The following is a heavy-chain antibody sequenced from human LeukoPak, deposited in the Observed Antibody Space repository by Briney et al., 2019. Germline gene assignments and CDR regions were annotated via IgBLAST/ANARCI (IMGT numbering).Heavy chain of an antibody. D-gene: IGHD4-11*01. CDR1: GGSISSYY. CDR2: INYSGRT. Sequence: PSETLSLTCTVSGGSISSYYWSWIRQPPGKGLEWIGYINYSGRTNYNPSLKSRVTISVDTSKNQFSLKLSSVTAADTAVYFCARNNYVTLFYGLDVWGQGTTVTVSS. V-gene: IGHV4-59*01. J-gene: IGHJ6*02. CDR3: ARNNYVTLFYGLDV.